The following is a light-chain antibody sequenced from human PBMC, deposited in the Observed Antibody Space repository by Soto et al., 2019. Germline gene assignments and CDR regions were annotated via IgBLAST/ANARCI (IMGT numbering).Light chain of an antibody. J-gene: IGKJ2*01. CDR2: GAS. CDR1: QSVSSN. V-gene: IGKV3-15*01. Sequence: EIVMTQSPATLSVSPGERATLSCRASQSVSSNLAWYQQTPGQAPRLLLYGASTRATGIPARLSGSGSGTEVTLTISSLQAEDVAVYYCQQHDKWPFTFGQGTKLDSK. CDR3: QQHDKWPFT.